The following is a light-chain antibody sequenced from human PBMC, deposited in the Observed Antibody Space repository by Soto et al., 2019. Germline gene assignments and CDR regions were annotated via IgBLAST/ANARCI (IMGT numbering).Light chain of an antibody. CDR1: QSVSSN. CDR2: AAS. J-gene: IGKJ4*01. Sequence: EIVMTQSPATLSVSPGERATLSCRASQSVSSNLAWYQQKPGQAPRLLIYAASTRATGIPARFSGSGSGTEFTLTISSLQSEDFAVYYCLQYNNWPPLTFGGGTNVEIK. V-gene: IGKV3-15*01. CDR3: LQYNNWPPLT.